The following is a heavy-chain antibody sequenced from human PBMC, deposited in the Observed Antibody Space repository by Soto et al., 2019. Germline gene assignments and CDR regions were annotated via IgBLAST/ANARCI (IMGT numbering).Heavy chain of an antibody. CDR3: PRHRCRGRSCYQTYAFDI. CDR1: GFTFNDYA. CDR2: IGYDGSNI. V-gene: IGHV3-33*01. J-gene: IGHJ3*02. D-gene: IGHD2-15*01. Sequence: PGGSLRLSCAASGFTFNDYAMHWVRQAPGKGPAWVAVIGYDGSNIYYADSVRGRITISRDNYKNTLSLQMNSLRADDTAVYYCPRHRCRGRSCYQTYAFDIWGQGT.